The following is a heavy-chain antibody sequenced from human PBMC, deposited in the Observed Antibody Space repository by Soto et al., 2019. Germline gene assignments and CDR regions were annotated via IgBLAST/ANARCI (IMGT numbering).Heavy chain of an antibody. V-gene: IGHV1-3*01. CDR1: GNTFTSYS. CDR3: ARDRYSSSWYVEAFDY. Sequence: QVQLVQSGAEVKKPGASVKVSCKASGNTFTSYSVYWVRQAPGQGLEWMGWINAGNGNTRNSQKFQDRVTITRDTAASTINMELSSLRSEDTAVYYCARDRYSSSWYVEAFDYWGQGTLVTVSS. CDR2: INAGNGNT. J-gene: IGHJ4*02. D-gene: IGHD6-13*01.